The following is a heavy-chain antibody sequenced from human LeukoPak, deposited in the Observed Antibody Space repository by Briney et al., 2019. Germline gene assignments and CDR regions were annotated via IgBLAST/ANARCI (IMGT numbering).Heavy chain of an antibody. CDR2: ISAYNGNT. J-gene: IGHJ5*02. Sequence: ASVTVSCKGSGYTFTSYGISWVRQAPGQGLEWMGWISAYNGNTNYAQKLQGRVTMTTDTSTSTAYMELRSLRSDDTAVYYCARDWAFNWFDPWGQGTLVTVSS. CDR1: GYTFTSYG. CDR3: ARDWAFNWFDP. V-gene: IGHV1-18*01. D-gene: IGHD3-16*01.